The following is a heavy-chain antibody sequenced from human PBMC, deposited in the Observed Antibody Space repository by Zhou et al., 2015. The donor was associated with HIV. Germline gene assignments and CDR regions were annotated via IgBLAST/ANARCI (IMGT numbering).Heavy chain of an antibody. CDR2: IIPMFGTT. Sequence: QVQLVQSGAEVKKPGSSVKVSCKASGGTFSSYVFSWVRQAPRQGLEWLGGIIPMFGTTNYAQKFQGRATITADKSTSTAYMELNSLRSDDTAVYYCARSVVVAVQTYWYFDLWGRGTLITVSS. CDR1: GGTFSSYV. CDR3: ARSVVVAVQTYWYFDL. J-gene: IGHJ2*01. V-gene: IGHV1-69*06. D-gene: IGHD2-21*02.